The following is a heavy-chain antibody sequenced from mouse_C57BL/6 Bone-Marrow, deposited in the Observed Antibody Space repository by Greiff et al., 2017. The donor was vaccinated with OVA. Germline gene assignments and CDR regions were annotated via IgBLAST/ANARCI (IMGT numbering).Heavy chain of an antibody. J-gene: IGHJ4*01. D-gene: IGHD1-3*01. CDR3: ARGSSRGAMDY. CDR2: INPSNGGT. CDR1: GYTFTSYW. V-gene: IGHV1-53*01. Sequence: QVQLQQSGTELVKPGASVTLSCKASGYTFTSYWMHWVKQRPGQGLEWIGNINPSNGGTNYNEKFKSKATLTVDKSSSTAYMQLSSLTSEDSAVYYCARGSSRGAMDYWGQGTSVTVSS.